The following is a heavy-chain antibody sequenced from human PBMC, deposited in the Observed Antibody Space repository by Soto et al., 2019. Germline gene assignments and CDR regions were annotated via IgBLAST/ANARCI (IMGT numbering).Heavy chain of an antibody. CDR2: ISSSSSTI. D-gene: IGHD3-22*01. J-gene: IGHJ4*02. Sequence: GGSLRLSCAASGFTFSSYSMNWVRQAPGKGLEWVSYISSSSSTIYYADSVKGRFTISRDNAKNSLYLQMNSLRDEDTAVYYCARDHPPYDSSGLMGYWGQGTLVTVPQ. CDR3: ARDHPPYDSSGLMGY. CDR1: GFTFSSYS. V-gene: IGHV3-48*02.